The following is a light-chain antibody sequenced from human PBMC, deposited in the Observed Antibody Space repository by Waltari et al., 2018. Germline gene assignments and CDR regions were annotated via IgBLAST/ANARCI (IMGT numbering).Light chain of an antibody. V-gene: IGKV3-11*01. CDR1: QSVGSY. J-gene: IGKJ2*01. CDR3: QQRSNWTPHT. Sequence: EIVLTQSPATLSSSSGDTATLSCRASQSVGSYLAWYQQRPGQPPRLLIYDASNRATGVPAMFRGSGSGTDFTLTISSLEAEDFAVYYCQQRSNWTPHTFGQGARLEIK. CDR2: DAS.